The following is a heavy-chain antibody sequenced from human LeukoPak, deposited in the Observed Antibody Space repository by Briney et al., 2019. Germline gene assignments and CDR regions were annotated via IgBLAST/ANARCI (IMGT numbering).Heavy chain of an antibody. CDR3: ARVSKGDKMVYAIGSSRNFDY. V-gene: IGHV3-7*01. J-gene: IGHJ4*02. Sequence: GGSLRLSCAASGFTFSSYWMSRVRQAPGKGLEWVANIKQDGSEKYYVDSVKGRFTISRDNAKNSLYLQMNSLRAEDTAVYYCARVSKGDKMVYAIGSSRNFDYWGQGTLVTVSS. D-gene: IGHD2-8*01. CDR2: IKQDGSEK. CDR1: GFTFSSYW.